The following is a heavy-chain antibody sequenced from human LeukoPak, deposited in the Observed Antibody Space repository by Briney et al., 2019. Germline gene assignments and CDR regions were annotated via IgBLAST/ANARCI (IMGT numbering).Heavy chain of an antibody. D-gene: IGHD3-22*01. CDR1: GYSFTSYW. J-gene: IGHJ5*02. Sequence: GESLKISCKGSGYSFTSYWIGWVRQMPGKGLEWMGIIYPGDSDTRYSPSFQGQVTISADKSISTAYLQRSSLKASDTAMYYCATYYYDSSGYSNNWFDPWGQGTLVTVSS. V-gene: IGHV5-51*01. CDR3: ATYYYDSSGYSNNWFDP. CDR2: IYPGDSDT.